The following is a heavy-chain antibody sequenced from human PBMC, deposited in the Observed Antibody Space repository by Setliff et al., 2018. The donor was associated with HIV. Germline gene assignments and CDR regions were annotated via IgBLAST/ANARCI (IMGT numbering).Heavy chain of an antibody. CDR1: GGSFSGYY. V-gene: IGHV4-34*01. J-gene: IGHJ6*03. Sequence: SETLSLTCAVYGGSFSGYYWSWIRQPPGKGLEWIGEINHSGSTNYNPSLKSRVTISVDTSKNQFSLKLSSVTAADTAVYYCARGLVRMAPNMDVWGKGTTVTVSS. CDR3: ARGLVRMAPNMDV. D-gene: IGHD2-8*01. CDR2: INHSGST.